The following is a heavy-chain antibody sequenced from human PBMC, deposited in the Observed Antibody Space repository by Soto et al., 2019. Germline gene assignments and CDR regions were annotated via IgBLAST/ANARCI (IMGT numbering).Heavy chain of an antibody. Sequence: QVQLVQSGAEVKKPGSSVKVSCKASGGTFSSYAISWVRQAPGQGLEWMGGIIPIFGTANYAQKFQGRVTITADKSTSTAYMELSSLRCEDTAVYYCARDATNSRGLYYFDYWGQGTLVTFSS. J-gene: IGHJ4*02. CDR1: GGTFSSYA. CDR3: ARDATNSRGLYYFDY. CDR2: IIPIFGTA. V-gene: IGHV1-69*06. D-gene: IGHD5-12*01.